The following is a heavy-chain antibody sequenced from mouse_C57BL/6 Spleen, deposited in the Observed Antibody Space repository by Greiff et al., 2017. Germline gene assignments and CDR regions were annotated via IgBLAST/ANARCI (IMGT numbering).Heavy chain of an antibody. Sequence: VQLQQSGAELVRPGASVTLSCKASGYTFTDYEMHWVKQTPVHGLEWIGAIDPETGGTAYNQKFKGKAILTADKSSSTAYMELRSLTSEDSAVYYGTRLGYYGSNYVDYWGQGTTLTVSS. V-gene: IGHV1-15*01. D-gene: IGHD1-1*01. CDR3: TRLGYYGSNYVDY. J-gene: IGHJ2*01. CDR1: GYTFTDYE. CDR2: IDPETGGT.